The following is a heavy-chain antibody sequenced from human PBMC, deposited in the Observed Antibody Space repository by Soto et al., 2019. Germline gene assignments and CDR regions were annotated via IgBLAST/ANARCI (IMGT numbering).Heavy chain of an antibody. J-gene: IGHJ3*02. CDR3: ARRNPGIAVARAFDI. CDR2: IYYSGST. V-gene: IGHV4-59*08. Sequence: SETLSLTCTVSGGSISSYYWSWIRQPPGKGLEWIGYIYYSGSTNYNPSLKSRVTISVDTSKNQFSLKLSSVTAADTAVYYCARRNPGIAVARAFDIWGQGTMVTVSS. D-gene: IGHD6-19*01. CDR1: GGSISSYY.